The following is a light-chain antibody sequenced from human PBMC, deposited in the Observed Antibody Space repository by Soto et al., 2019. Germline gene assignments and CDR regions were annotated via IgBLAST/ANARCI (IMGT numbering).Light chain of an antibody. V-gene: IGKV3-20*01. Sequence: EIVLTQSPGTLSLSPGERATLSCRASQSVSSSYLAWYQQKPGQAPRLLIYGASSRATGITDRFSGSGSGTEFTLTISRLEPEDFAVYYCQQYCSTPRTFGQGTKVEIK. CDR1: QSVSSSY. CDR3: QQYCSTPRT. CDR2: GAS. J-gene: IGKJ1*01.